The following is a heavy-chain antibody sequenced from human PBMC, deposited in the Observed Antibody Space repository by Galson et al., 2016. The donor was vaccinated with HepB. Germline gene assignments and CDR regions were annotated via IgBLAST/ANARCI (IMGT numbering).Heavy chain of an antibody. J-gene: IGHJ4*02. CDR1: DDSISSGYY. CDR2: IYQSGSR. V-gene: IGHV4-38-2*02. CDR3: ARENWGSRYGY. Sequence: ETLSLTCSVSDDSISSGYYWAWIRQPPEKGLEWIGSIYQSGSRFYNPSLKRRVTISIDPSRSQISPKLTSVTAADTAVYYCARENWGSRYGYWGQGTLVTVSS. D-gene: IGHD3-16*01.